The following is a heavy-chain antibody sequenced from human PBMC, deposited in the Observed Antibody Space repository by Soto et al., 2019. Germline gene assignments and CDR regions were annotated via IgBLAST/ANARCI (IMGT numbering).Heavy chain of an antibody. D-gene: IGHD2-2*01. CDR1: GFTFSTYT. CDR3: AKARCSTTNCYVPDY. J-gene: IGHJ4*02. CDR2: ISGSGGSP. V-gene: IGHV3-23*01. Sequence: EVQLLESGGGLVQPGGSLRLSCVASGFTFSTYTMSWVRQAPGKGLEWVSVISGSGGSPSYADSVQGRFSISRDNPKNTLYLQMNSLRGEDTAMYYCAKARCSTTNCYVPDYWGQGTPVTVSS.